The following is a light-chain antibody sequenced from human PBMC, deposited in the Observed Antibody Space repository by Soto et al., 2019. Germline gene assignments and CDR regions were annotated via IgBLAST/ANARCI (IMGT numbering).Light chain of an antibody. CDR2: LNSDGSH. CDR3: QTWGTGIPWV. V-gene: IGLV4-69*01. CDR1: SGHSSYA. Sequence: QLVLTQSPSASASLGASVKLTCTLSSGHSSYAIAWHQQQPEKGPRYLMKLNSDGSHSKGDGIPDRFSGSSSGAERYHTISSLRSEDEADYYCQTWGTGIPWVVGGGTKLTVL. J-gene: IGLJ3*02.